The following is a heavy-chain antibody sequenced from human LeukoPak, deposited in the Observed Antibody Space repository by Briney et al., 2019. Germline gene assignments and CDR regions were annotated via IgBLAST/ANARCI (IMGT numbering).Heavy chain of an antibody. Sequence: GGSLRLSCAASGFTFSSYAMHWVRQAPGKGLEWVSGISWNSGSIGYADSVKGRFTISRDNAKNSLYLQMNSLRAEDTALYYCAKDSEGGDFWSGYYNYWGQGTLVTVSS. CDR1: GFTFSSYA. CDR2: ISWNSGSI. CDR3: AKDSEGGDFWSGYYNY. V-gene: IGHV3-9*01. J-gene: IGHJ4*02. D-gene: IGHD3-3*01.